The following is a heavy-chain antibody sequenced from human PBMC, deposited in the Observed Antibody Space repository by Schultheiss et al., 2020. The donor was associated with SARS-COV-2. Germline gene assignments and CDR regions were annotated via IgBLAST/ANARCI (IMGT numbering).Heavy chain of an antibody. CDR1: GGSISSGDYY. V-gene: IGHV4-61*08. D-gene: IGHD6-19*01. CDR3: ARVSGWGVRAFDI. J-gene: IGHJ3*02. CDR2: IYYSGST. Sequence: SETLSLTCTVSGGSISSGDYYWSWIRQPPGKGLEWIGYIYYSGSTNYNPSLKSRVTISVDTSKNQFSLKLSSVTAADTAVYYCARVSGWGVRAFDIWGQGTMVTVSS.